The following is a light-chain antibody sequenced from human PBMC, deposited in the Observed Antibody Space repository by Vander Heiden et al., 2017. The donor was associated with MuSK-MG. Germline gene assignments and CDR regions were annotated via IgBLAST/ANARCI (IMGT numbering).Light chain of an antibody. CDR1: SSDVGSDNL. CDR3: CSYAGSSTSVV. Sequence: QSALTQPASVSGSPGQSITISCTGTSSDVGSDNLVSWYQQHPGKAPKLMSYEVSKRPSGVSNRFSGSKSGNTASLTISGLQAEDEADYYCCSYAGSSTSVVFGGGTKLTVL. V-gene: IGLV2-23*02. J-gene: IGLJ2*01. CDR2: EVS.